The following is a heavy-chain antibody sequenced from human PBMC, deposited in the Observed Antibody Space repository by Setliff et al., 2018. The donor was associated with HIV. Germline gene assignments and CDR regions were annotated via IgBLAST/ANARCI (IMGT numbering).Heavy chain of an antibody. CDR2: ISASKGNT. Sequence: GASVKVSCKASGYNFTSNGISWVRQAPGQGLEWMGRISASKGNTKYTQDFQGRVTMTTDTSTSTDYMELRSLRSDDTAVYYCARDQGFWSGFTYNYYMDVWGKGTTVTVSS. J-gene: IGHJ6*03. D-gene: IGHD3-3*01. V-gene: IGHV1-18*01. CDR1: GYNFTSNG. CDR3: ARDQGFWSGFTYNYYMDV.